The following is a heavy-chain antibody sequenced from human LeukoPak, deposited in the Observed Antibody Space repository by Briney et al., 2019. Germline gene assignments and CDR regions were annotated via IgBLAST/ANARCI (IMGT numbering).Heavy chain of an antibody. J-gene: IGHJ3*02. Sequence: GGSLRLSCAASGFTFSSYEMNWVRQAPGKGLEWVSYISSSSSTIYYADSVKGRFTISRDNAKNSLYLQMNSLRAEDTAVYYCARDVWGATSEVGAFDIWGQGTMVTVSS. D-gene: IGHD1-26*01. V-gene: IGHV3-48*01. CDR1: GFTFSSYE. CDR2: ISSSSSTI. CDR3: ARDVWGATSEVGAFDI.